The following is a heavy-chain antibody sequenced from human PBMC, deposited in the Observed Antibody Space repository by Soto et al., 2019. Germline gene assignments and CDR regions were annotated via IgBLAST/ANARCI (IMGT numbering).Heavy chain of an antibody. J-gene: IGHJ6*02. Sequence: SVKVSCKASGGTFSSYAISWVRQAPGQGLEWMGGIIPIFGTANYAQKFQDRVTSTADESTSTAYMELSSLRSEDTAVYYCPRGELNYYYYYGRDVCGQGTRVTVSS. CDR1: GGTFSSYA. CDR3: PRGELNYYYYYGRDV. V-gene: IGHV1-69*13. D-gene: IGHD1-26*01. CDR2: IIPIFGTA.